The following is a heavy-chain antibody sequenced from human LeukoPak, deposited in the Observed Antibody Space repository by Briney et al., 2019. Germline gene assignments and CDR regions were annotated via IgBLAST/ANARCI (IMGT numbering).Heavy chain of an antibody. Sequence: GGSLRLSCAASGFTFSSYSMNWVRQAPGKGLEWVSYISSSSSTIYYADSVKGRFTISRDNAKNSLYLLMNSLRAEDTAVYFCARGGYNYGSDYWGQGTLVTVSS. V-gene: IGHV3-48*04. CDR1: GFTFSSYS. J-gene: IGHJ4*02. CDR3: ARGGYNYGSDY. CDR2: ISSSSSTI. D-gene: IGHD5-18*01.